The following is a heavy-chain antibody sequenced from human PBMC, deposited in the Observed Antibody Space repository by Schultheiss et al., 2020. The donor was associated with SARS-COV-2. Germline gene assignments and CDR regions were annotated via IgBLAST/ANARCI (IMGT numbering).Heavy chain of an antibody. D-gene: IGHD1-14*01. Sequence: ASVKVSCKASGYTFTGYYMHWVRQAPGQGLEWMGWINPNSGGTNYAQKFQGRVTITADESTSTAYMELSSLRSEDTAVYYCARGAWNQALYYYYGMDVWGQGTTVTVSS. CDR2: INPNSGGT. V-gene: IGHV1-2*02. J-gene: IGHJ6*02. CDR3: ARGAWNQALYYYYGMDV. CDR1: GYTFTGYY.